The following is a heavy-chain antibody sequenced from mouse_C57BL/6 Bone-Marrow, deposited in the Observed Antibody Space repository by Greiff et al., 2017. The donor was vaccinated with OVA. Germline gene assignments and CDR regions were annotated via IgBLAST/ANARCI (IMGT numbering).Heavy chain of an antibody. J-gene: IGHJ2*01. V-gene: IGHV1-50*01. CDR2: IDPSDSYT. CDR3: ARYGNCQGDY. CDR1: GYTFTSYW. D-gene: IGHD1-1*01. Sequence: QVQLQQPGAELVKPGASVKLSCKASGYTFTSYWMQWVKQRPGQGLEWIGEIDPSDSYTTYNQKFKGKATLPVDTSSSTAYMQLSSLTSEDSAVYYCARYGNCQGDYWGQGTTLTVSS.